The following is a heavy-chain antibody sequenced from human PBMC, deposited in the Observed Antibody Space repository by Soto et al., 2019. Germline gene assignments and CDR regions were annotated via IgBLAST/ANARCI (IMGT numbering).Heavy chain of an antibody. Sequence: GGSLRLSYAASGFNFSSSWMHWVRQDPGKGLVWVSRINSDGSSTNYADSVKGRFTISRDNAKNPLYLQMNSLRAEDTAVYYCARFAERITKKREPWAPFDPWGQGTLVTVSS. V-gene: IGHV3-74*01. CDR2: INSDGSST. CDR3: ARFAERITKKREPWAPFDP. CDR1: GFNFSSSW. J-gene: IGHJ5*02. D-gene: IGHD3-10*01.